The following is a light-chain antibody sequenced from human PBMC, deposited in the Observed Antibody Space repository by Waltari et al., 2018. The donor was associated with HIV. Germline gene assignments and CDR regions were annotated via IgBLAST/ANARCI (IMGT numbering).Light chain of an antibody. J-gene: IGKJ5*01. V-gene: IGKV3-11*01. CDR3: QQRSNWPPIT. CDR2: YAS. CDR1: QSVSNY. Sequence: EIVLTQSPATLSLSQGERATLSCRASQSVSNYLAWYQRRPGQAPRILIYYASNRATGIPARFSGSGSGTDFTLTISSLEPEDFALYYCQQRSNWPPITFGQGTRLEIK.